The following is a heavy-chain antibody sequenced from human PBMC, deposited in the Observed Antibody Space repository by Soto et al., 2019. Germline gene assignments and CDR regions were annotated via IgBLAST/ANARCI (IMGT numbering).Heavy chain of an antibody. CDR2: IIPILGIA. D-gene: IGHD2-21*02. Sequence: ASVKVSCKASGCTFSSYAISWVRQAPGQGLEWMGGIIPILGIANYAQKFQGRVTITADKSTSTAYMELSSLRSEDTAVYYCARPGCGGDCYDAFDIWGQGTMVTVSS. CDR3: ARPGCGGDCYDAFDI. J-gene: IGHJ3*02. V-gene: IGHV1-69*10. CDR1: GCTFSSYA.